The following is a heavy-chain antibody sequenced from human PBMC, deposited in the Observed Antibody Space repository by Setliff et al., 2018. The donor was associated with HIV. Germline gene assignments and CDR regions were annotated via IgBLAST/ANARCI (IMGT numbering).Heavy chain of an antibody. CDR1: GIPIDRVYS. J-gene: IGHJ4*02. Sequence: PSETLSLTCGVSGIPIDRVYSWAWIRQPPGKGLEWIGTISHSGSTHYNSPLQGRISISIDTSKNQFSLTLTSVTAADTAMYYCARHAARLGQVDYWGQGTLVTVS. CDR2: ISHSGST. CDR3: ARHAARLGQVDY. V-gene: IGHV4-38-2*01. D-gene: IGHD7-27*01.